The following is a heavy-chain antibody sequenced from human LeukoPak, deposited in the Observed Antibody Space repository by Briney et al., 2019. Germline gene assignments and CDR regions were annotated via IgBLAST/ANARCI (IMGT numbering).Heavy chain of an antibody. CDR1: GGSISSYY. J-gene: IGHJ5*02. D-gene: IGHD6-19*01. V-gene: IGHV4-59*12. Sequence: PSETLSLTCTVSGGSISSYYWSWIRQPPGKGLEWIGYIYYSGSTNYNPSLKSRVTISVDTSKNQFSLKLSSVTAADTAVYYCASPGSIAVAGPGDWFDPWGQGTLVTVSS. CDR3: ASPGSIAVAGPGDWFDP. CDR2: IYYSGST.